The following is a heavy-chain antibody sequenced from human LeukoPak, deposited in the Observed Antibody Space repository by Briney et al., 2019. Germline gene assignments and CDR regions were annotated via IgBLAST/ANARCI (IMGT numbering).Heavy chain of an antibody. D-gene: IGHD3-10*01. J-gene: IGHJ4*02. CDR2: IYYSGTT. Sequence: SETLSLTCAVSGGSIRTSTYYWVWIRQPPGKGLEWIGSIYYSGTTYYNPSLKSRVTISVDTSNNQFSLKLSSVTAADTALYYCARYAIGLLLNDYWGQGTLVTVSS. CDR3: ARYAIGLLLNDY. CDR1: GGSIRTSTYY. V-gene: IGHV4-39*07.